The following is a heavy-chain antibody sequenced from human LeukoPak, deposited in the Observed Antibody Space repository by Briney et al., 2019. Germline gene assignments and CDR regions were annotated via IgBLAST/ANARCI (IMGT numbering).Heavy chain of an antibody. D-gene: IGHD2-15*01. CDR3: ARHQIVVVVAATWRVNWFDP. CDR2: INHSGST. J-gene: IGHJ5*02. Sequence: NPSETLSLTCAVYGGSFSGYYWSWIRQPPGKGLEWIGEINHSGSTNYNPSLKSRVTISVDTSKNQFSLKLSSVTAADTAVYYCARHQIVVVVAATWRVNWFDPWGQGTLVTVSS. V-gene: IGHV4-34*01. CDR1: GGSFSGYY.